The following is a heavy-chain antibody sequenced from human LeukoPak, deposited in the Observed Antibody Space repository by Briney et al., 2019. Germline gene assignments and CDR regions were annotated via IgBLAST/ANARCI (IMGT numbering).Heavy chain of an antibody. CDR3: ADSNYWYPVDY. Sequence: GGSLRLSCAASGFTFSSYAMRWVPQGPGKGLEWVSSIASSGDSTYYADSVKGRFTISRDNSKNTLYLQMNSLRAEDTALYYCADSNYWYPVDYWGQGTLVTVSS. CDR1: GFTFSSYA. V-gene: IGHV3-23*01. J-gene: IGHJ4*02. D-gene: IGHD4-11*01. CDR2: IASSGDST.